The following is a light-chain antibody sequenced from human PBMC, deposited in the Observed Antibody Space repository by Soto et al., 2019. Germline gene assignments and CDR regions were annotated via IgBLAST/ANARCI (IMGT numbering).Light chain of an antibody. Sequence: AIQVTQSPSSLSASVGDRVTISCRASQGIGNDLGWYQQKPGKAPNLLIYEASSLQTGVASRFSGSGSGTDFTLTISSLQPEDFATYYCLQDYVYPWTFGQGTKVEVK. J-gene: IGKJ1*01. V-gene: IGKV1-6*01. CDR3: LQDYVYPWT. CDR2: EAS. CDR1: QGIGND.